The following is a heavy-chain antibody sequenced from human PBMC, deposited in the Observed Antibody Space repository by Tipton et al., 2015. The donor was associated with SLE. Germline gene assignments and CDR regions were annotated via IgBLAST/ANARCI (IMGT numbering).Heavy chain of an antibody. V-gene: IGHV3-48*01. D-gene: IGHD5-18*01. CDR2: ISSSSTI. J-gene: IGHJ2*01. Sequence: SLRLSCGASGFTFNRYSMNWVRQAPGRGLEWVSYISSSSTIYDADSVKGRFTISRDNAKNSLHLQMKSLRAEDTAVYYCARGAMGDWYFDLWGRGTLVTVSS. CDR1: GFTFNRYS. CDR3: ARGAMGDWYFDL.